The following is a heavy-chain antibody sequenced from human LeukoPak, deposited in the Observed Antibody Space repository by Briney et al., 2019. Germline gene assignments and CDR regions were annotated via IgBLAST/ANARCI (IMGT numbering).Heavy chain of an antibody. CDR2: ISYDGSDK. J-gene: IGHJ4*02. CDR1: GFTFSSYE. V-gene: IGHV3-30-3*01. D-gene: IGHD3-22*01. Sequence: PGGSLRLSCAASGFTFSSYEMHWVRQAPVKGLEWVAVISYDGSDKYYGVSVKGRFTISRDNSKNTLYLQINSLGPEDTAVYYCARDRNSSPGDWGQGTLVTVSS. CDR3: ARDRNSSPGD.